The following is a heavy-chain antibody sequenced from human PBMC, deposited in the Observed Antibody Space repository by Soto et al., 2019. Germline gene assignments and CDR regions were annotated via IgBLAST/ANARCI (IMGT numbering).Heavy chain of an antibody. CDR3: AIDSSGWYYFDY. Sequence: LSLTSAVSGGSISSSNWWSWVRQPPGKGLEWIGEIYHSGSTNYNPSLKSRVTISVDKSKNQFSLKLSSVTAADTAVYYCAIDSSGWYYFDYWGQGTLVTVSS. CDR1: GGSISSSNW. CDR2: IYHSGST. D-gene: IGHD6-19*01. J-gene: IGHJ4*02. V-gene: IGHV4-4*02.